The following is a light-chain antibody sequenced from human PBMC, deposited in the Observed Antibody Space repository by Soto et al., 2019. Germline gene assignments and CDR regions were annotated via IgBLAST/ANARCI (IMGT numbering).Light chain of an antibody. CDR3: QLYYTFSFF. V-gene: IGKV1-5*01. Sequence: DIHMTQSPSTLSASVGDRVTITCRASQSIGTWLAWYQQKPGKAPKVLIYDASKLHSGVPSRFSGSGSGTDFTLTISGLQPDDFATYYCQLYYTFSFFVGPGTKVDIK. CDR2: DAS. CDR1: QSIGTW. J-gene: IGKJ3*01.